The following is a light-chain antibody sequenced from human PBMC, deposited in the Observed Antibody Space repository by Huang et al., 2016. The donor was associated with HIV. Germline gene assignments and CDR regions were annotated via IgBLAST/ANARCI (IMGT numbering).Light chain of an antibody. CDR3: LQHHAYPRT. J-gene: IGKJ1*01. Sequence: DIQMTQFPSAMSASVGDKVTITCRASHAISNYLCWFQQKPGRAPKRLIYAASSLQSGVPSRFSGSGYGTKFTLTISSLQPEDFATYYCLQHHAYPRTFGPGTKVEVK. CDR1: HAISNY. V-gene: IGKV1-17*03. CDR2: AAS.